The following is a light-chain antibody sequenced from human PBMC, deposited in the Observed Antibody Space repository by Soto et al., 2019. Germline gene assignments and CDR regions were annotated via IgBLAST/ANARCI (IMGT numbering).Light chain of an antibody. CDR3: HSSDRSLRGYV. CDR2: GNT. J-gene: IGLJ1*01. CDR1: SSNIGAGYD. Sequence: QSVLTQPPSVSGAPGQRVTISCTGTSSNIGAGYDVHWYQHLPGTAPKLLIYGNTIRPSGVPDRFSGSKSGTSASLAIPGLQDEHEADYYRHSSDRSLRGYVFGTGSKVTVL. V-gene: IGLV1-40*01.